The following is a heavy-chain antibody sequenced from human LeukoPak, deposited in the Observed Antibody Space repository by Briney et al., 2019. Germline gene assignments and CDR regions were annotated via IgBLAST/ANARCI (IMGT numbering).Heavy chain of an antibody. J-gene: IGHJ6*02. Sequence: PGGSLRLSCAASGFTLSSYNINWVRQAPGKGLEWVSCISGSHSYTYYGDSVKGRFTISRDDAKNSLDLQMNSLRAEDTAVYYCARELEPDGYYYGMDVWGQGTTVTVSS. CDR1: GFTLSSYN. CDR2: ISGSHSYT. D-gene: IGHD1-1*01. CDR3: ARELEPDGYYYGMDV. V-gene: IGHV3-21*01.